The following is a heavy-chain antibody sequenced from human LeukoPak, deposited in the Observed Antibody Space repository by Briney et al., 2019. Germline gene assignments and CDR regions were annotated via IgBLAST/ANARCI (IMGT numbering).Heavy chain of an antibody. J-gene: IGHJ4*02. CDR1: GYTFSNYN. Sequence: ASVKVSCKASGYTFSNYNIHWLRQAPGQGLEWMGIINPSGGSTSYAQKFQGRVTMTRDMSTSTVYMELSSLRSEDTAVYYCARDKGGAFAGLDYWGQGTLVTVSS. V-gene: IGHV1-46*01. CDR2: INPSGGST. D-gene: IGHD1-26*01. CDR3: ARDKGGAFAGLDY.